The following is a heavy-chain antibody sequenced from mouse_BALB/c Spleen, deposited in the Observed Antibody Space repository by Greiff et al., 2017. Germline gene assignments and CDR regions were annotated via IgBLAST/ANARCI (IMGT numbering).Heavy chain of an antibody. CDR3: ARMAPFAY. V-gene: IGHV5-17*02. CDR1: GFTFSSFG. J-gene: IGHJ3*01. Sequence: DVMLVESGGGLVQPGGSRKLSCAASGFTFSSFGMHWVRQAPEKGLEWVAYISSGSSTIYYADTVKGRFTISRDNPKNTLFLQMTSLRSEDTAMYYCARMAPFAYWGQGTLVTVSA. CDR2: ISSGSSTI.